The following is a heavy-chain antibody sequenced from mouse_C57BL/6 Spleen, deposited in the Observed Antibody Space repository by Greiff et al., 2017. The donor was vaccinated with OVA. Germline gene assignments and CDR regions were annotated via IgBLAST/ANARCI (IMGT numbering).Heavy chain of an antibody. CDR2: IHPNSGST. CDR3: AREGDYYGSSYGFAY. Sequence: QVQLQQSGAELVKPGASVKLSCKASGYTFTSYWMHWVKQRPGQGLEWIGMIHPNSGSTNYNEKFKSKATLTVDKSSRAAYMQLSSLTSEDSAVYYCAREGDYYGSSYGFAYWGQGTLVTVSA. V-gene: IGHV1-64*01. D-gene: IGHD1-1*01. CDR1: GYTFTSYW. J-gene: IGHJ3*01.